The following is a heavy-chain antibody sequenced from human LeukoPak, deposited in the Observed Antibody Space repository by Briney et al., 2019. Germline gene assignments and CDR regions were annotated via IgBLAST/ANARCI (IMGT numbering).Heavy chain of an antibody. V-gene: IGHV3-30*04. CDR3: AREAGTVVPAAHFDY. CDR1: GFTFSSYA. CDR2: ISYDGSNE. J-gene: IGHJ4*02. Sequence: GGSLRLSCAASGFTFSSYAMHWVRQAPGKGLEWVAVISYDGSNEYYADSVKGRFTISRDNSKNTLYLQMNSLRAEDTAVYYCAREAGTVVPAAHFDYWGQGTLVTVSS. D-gene: IGHD2-2*01.